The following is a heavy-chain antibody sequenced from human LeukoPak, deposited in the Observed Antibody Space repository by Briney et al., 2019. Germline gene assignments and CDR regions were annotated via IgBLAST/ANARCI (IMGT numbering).Heavy chain of an antibody. V-gene: IGHV4-34*01. D-gene: IGHD2/OR15-2a*01. J-gene: IGHJ3*02. CDR2: INHSGST. CDR3: ARERTDNRAFDI. CDR1: GGSFSGYY. Sequence: SETLSLTCAVYGGSFSGYYWSWIRQPPGKGLEWIGEINHSGSTNCNPSLKSRVTISVDTSKNQFSLKLSSVTAADTAVYYCARERTDNRAFDIWGQGTMVTVSS.